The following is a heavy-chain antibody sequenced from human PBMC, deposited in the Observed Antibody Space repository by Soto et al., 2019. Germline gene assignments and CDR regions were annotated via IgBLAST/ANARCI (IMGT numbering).Heavy chain of an antibody. J-gene: IGHJ4*02. CDR3: ARHGAYTDTPMITLDY. Sequence: GESLKISCKASGYSFSTYWIGWVRQMPGKGLEWMGIIYPGNSDTRYSPSFQGQVTISADKSITTAYLQWSSLKASDTAMYFCARHGAYTDTPMITLDYWGLGTLVTVSS. D-gene: IGHD5-18*01. V-gene: IGHV5-51*01. CDR2: IYPGNSDT. CDR1: GYSFSTYW.